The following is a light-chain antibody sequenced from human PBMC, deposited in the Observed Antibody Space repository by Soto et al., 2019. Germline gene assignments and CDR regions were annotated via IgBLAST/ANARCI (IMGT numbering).Light chain of an antibody. Sequence: EIVLTQSPGTLSLSPGERATLSCRASQSVSSNNLAWYQQKPGQAPRLLIYGTSSRATGIPDRFSGSGSGTDFARTISRLEPEDFAVYYWEQFDGSLWTFGQGTKVDI. CDR3: EQFDGSLWT. V-gene: IGKV3-20*01. CDR2: GTS. CDR1: QSVSSNN. J-gene: IGKJ1*01.